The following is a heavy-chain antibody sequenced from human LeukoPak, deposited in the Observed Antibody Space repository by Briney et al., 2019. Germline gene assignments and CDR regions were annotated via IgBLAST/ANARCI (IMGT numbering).Heavy chain of an antibody. Sequence: SETLSLTCTVYGDSISKYYWSWIRQPPRKGLEWIGYVYYSGNTDYNPSLKSRVTISIDTSKNQFSPKLNSVTAADSAIYYCARKYWGSNYFDSWGQGTLVTVSS. CDR1: GDSISKYY. V-gene: IGHV4-59*01. CDR3: ARKYWGSNYFDS. D-gene: IGHD7-27*01. J-gene: IGHJ4*02. CDR2: VYYSGNT.